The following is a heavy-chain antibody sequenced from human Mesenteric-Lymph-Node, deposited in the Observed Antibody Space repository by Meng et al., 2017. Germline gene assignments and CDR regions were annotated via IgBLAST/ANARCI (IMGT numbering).Heavy chain of an antibody. CDR1: GYSFTSYW. Sequence: KVSCKGSGYSFTSYWIGWVRQMPGKGLEWMGIIYPGDSDTRYSPSFQGQVTISADKSISTAYLQWSSLKASDTAMYYCARRGRYCSSTTCYDNYFDYWGQGTLVTVSS. CDR2: IYPGDSDT. V-gene: IGHV5-51*01. D-gene: IGHD2-2*01. CDR3: ARRGRYCSSTTCYDNYFDY. J-gene: IGHJ4*02.